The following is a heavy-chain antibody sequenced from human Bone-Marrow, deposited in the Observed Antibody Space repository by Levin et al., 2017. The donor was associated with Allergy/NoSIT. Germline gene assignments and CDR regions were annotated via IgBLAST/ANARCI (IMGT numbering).Heavy chain of an antibody. CDR2: ITLDVTDT. D-gene: IGHD2-2*01. V-gene: IGHV3-74*01. Sequence: GESLKISCAASGFTFSRYYMHWVRQAPGKGLVWVSRITLDVTDTYYADSVKGRFTISRDNAENTLFLQMNSLRAEDTGIYYCARGGCRRTSCLDYWGQGILVTVSS. CDR3: ARGGCRRTSCLDY. CDR1: GFTFSRYY. J-gene: IGHJ4*02.